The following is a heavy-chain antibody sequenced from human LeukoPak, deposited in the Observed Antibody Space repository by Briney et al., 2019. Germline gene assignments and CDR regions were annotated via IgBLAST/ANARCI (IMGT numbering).Heavy chain of an antibody. J-gene: IGHJ4*02. Sequence: PSETLSLTCTVSGGSISSYYWSWIRQPPGKGLEWIGSIYYSGSTYYNPSLKSRVTISVDTSKNQFSLKLSSVTAADTAVYYCARAPPYSGSRFDYWGQGTLVTVSS. CDR3: ARAPPYSGSRFDY. V-gene: IGHV4-39*07. D-gene: IGHD1-26*01. CDR1: GGSISSYY. CDR2: IYYSGST.